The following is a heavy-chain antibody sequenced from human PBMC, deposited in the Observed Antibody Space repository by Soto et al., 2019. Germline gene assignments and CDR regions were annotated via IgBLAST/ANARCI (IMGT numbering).Heavy chain of an antibody. V-gene: IGHV1-24*01. D-gene: IGHD3-3*01. Sequence: GASVKVSCKVSGYTLTELSMHWVRQAPGKGLEWMGGFDPEDGETIYAQKFQGRVTMTEDTSTDTAYMELSSLRSEDTAVYYCATPGRITIFGVVRGHWYFDLWDRGTLVTVSS. CDR3: ATPGRITIFGVVRGHWYFDL. CDR1: GYTLTELS. CDR2: FDPEDGET. J-gene: IGHJ2*01.